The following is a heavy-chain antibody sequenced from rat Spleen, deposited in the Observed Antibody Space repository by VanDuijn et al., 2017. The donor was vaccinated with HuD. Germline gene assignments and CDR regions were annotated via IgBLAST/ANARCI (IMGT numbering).Heavy chain of an antibody. V-gene: IGHV2-43*01. Sequence: QVQLKESGPGLVQPSQTLSLTCTVSGFSPTSYHVSWVRQPPGKGLEWMVVIWTGGSTAYNSFFKSRLSISRDISKSQVILKMNSLQTEDTATYYCVRANRDSYAHFDYWGQGVMVTVSS. CDR3: VRANRDSYAHFDY. D-gene: IGHD1-12*01. CDR1: GFSPTSYH. CDR2: IWTGGST. J-gene: IGHJ2*01.